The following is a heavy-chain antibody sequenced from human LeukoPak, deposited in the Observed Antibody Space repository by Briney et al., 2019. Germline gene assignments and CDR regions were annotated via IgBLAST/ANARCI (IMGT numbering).Heavy chain of an antibody. CDR2: ISTSGSSI. J-gene: IGHJ6*03. CDR3: ARDATTELGTVYMDV. D-gene: IGHD4-17*01. Sequence: PGGSLRLACAASGFTFSTYEINWVRQAPGKGLEWLSHISTSGSSIHYADSVKGRFTISRDNAKNSLYLQMNSPRVEDTAVYYCARDATTELGTVYMDVWGKGTTVTISS. V-gene: IGHV3-48*03. CDR1: GFTFSTYE.